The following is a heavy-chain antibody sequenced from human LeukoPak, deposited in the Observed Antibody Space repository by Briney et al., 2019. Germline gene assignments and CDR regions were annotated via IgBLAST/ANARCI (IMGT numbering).Heavy chain of an antibody. CDR1: GGTFRSYA. CDR2: IIPIFGTA. V-gene: IGHV1-69*13. J-gene: IGHJ4*02. CDR3: ARDQGYRYGYGDFDY. D-gene: IGHD5-18*01. Sequence: SVKVSCKASGGTFRSYAISWVRQAPGQGLEWMGGIIPIFGTANYAQKFQGGVTITADESTSTAYMELSSLRSEDTAVYYCARDQGYRYGYGDFDYWGQGTLVTVSS.